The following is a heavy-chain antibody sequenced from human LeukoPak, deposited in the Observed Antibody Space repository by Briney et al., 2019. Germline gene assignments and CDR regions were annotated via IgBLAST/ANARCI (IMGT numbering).Heavy chain of an antibody. V-gene: IGHV2-5*01. CDR1: GFSLSTSGVG. CDR2: IYWNDDK. CDR3: AHTGITYDFRSGYYAYYFDY. J-gene: IGHJ4*02. D-gene: IGHD3-3*01. Sequence: SGPTLVNPTQTLTLTCTFSGFSLSTSGVGVGWIRQPPGKALEWLALIYWNDDKRYSPSLKSRLTITKDTSKNQVVLTMTNMDPVDTATYYCAHTGITYDFRSGYYAYYFDYWGQGTLVTVSS.